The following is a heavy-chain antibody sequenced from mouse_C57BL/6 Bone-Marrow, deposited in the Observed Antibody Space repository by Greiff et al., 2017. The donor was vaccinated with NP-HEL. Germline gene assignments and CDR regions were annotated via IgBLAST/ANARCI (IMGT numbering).Heavy chain of an antibody. Sequence: PLHHPFALLVSPGTSLPLSCKSSFYTFTSYWLPCLQPSPFHVLDLIGFIDPSACYSNYNQKFKGKATLTVDTSSSTAYMQLSSLTSEDSAVYYCARVGYYGSSWYFDVWGTGTTVTVSS. V-gene: IGHV1-59*01. CDR2: IDPSACYS. J-gene: IGHJ1*03. D-gene: IGHD1-1*01. CDR3: ARVGYYGSSWYFDV. CDR1: FYTFTSYW.